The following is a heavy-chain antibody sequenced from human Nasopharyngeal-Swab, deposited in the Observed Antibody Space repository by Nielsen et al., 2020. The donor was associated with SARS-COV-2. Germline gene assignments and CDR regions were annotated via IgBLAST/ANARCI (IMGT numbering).Heavy chain of an antibody. J-gene: IGHJ6*02. D-gene: IGHD5-18*01. CDR2: ISSSSSYI. CDR3: ARVDGYSYGYYYYYYGMDV. Sequence: GESLKISCAASGFTFSSYSMNWVRQAPGKGLEWVSSISSSSSYIYYADSVKGRSTISRDNAKNSLYLQMNSLRAEDTAVYYCARVDGYSYGYYYYYYGMDVWGQGTTVTVSS. V-gene: IGHV3-21*01. CDR1: GFTFSSYS.